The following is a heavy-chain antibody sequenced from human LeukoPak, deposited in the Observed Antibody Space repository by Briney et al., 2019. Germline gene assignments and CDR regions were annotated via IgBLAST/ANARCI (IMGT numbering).Heavy chain of an antibody. V-gene: IGHV3-30*04. CDR1: GFTCSSYA. CDR2: ISYDGSNK. D-gene: IGHD3-22*01. J-gene: IGHJ4*02. CDR3: ARTDDRYYYDSSGYYCCFDY. Sequence: GGYLGLSCAASGFTCSSYAMPWVRQAPGKGLEWVAVISYDGSNKYYADSVKGRFTISRDNSKNTLYLQMNSLRAEDTAVYYCARTDDRYYYDSSGYYCCFDYWGQGTLVTVSS.